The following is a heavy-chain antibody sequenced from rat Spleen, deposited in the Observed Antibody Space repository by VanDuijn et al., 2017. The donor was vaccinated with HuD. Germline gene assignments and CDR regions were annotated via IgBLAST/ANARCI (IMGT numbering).Heavy chain of an antibody. CDR2: ISSSSDPI. J-gene: IGHJ2*01. V-gene: IGHV5-34*01. Sequence: EVELVESGGGLVQPGRSLKLSCVASGFTFSEHGMNWIRQAPGKGLEWVAYISSSSDPIYYADTVRGRFTISRDNAKNTLYLQLSSLRSEDTALYYCARPYGGYFDYWGQGVMVTVSS. CDR3: ARPYGGYFDY. D-gene: IGHD1-11*01. CDR1: GFTFSEHG.